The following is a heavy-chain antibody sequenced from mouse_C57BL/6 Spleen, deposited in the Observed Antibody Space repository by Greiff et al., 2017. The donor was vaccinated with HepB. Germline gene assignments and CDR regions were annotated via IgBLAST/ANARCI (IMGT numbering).Heavy chain of an antibody. CDR3: ARGRDYDEGSYAMDY. V-gene: IGHV3-6*01. CDR2: ISYDGSN. J-gene: IGHJ4*01. D-gene: IGHD2-4*01. Sequence: DVQLQESGPGLVKPSQSLSLTCSVPGYSITSGYYWNWIRQFPGNKLEWMGYISYDGSNNYNPSLKNRISITRDTSKNQFFLKLNSVTTEDTATYYCARGRDYDEGSYAMDYWGQGTSVTVSS. CDR1: GYSITSGYY.